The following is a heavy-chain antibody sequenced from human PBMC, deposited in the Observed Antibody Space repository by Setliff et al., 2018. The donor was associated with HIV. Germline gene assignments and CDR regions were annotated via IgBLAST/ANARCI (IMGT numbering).Heavy chain of an antibody. J-gene: IGHJ4*02. CDR3: ARGSTVWAFAH. CDR2: IIHSGGT. V-gene: IGHV4-38-2*01. Sequence: ASETLSLTCGVSGYFISSGYYWAWIRQSPGKGLEWIGEIIHSGGTTYNPSLKSRVAISADKSKNQFSLQLSSVTAADTAVYYCARGSTVWAFAHWGQGALVTVSS. CDR1: GYFISSGYY. D-gene: IGHD7-27*01.